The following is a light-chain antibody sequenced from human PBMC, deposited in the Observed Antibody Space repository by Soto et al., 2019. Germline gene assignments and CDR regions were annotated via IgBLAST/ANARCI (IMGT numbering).Light chain of an antibody. CDR2: EVT. CDR3: SSYAGSNNLL. Sequence: QSALTQPASVSGSPGQSITISCTGTSSDVGAYDYVSWYQQHPGKAPKLMIYEVTKRPSGVPDRFSGSKSGNTASLTVSGLQVEDEAEYYCSSYAGSNNLLFGGGTKVTVL. V-gene: IGLV2-8*01. CDR1: SSDVGAYDY. J-gene: IGLJ2*01.